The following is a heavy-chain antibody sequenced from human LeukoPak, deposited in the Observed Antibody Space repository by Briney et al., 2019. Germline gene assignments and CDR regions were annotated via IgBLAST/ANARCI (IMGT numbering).Heavy chain of an antibody. Sequence: SETLSLTCTVSGGSISSYYWSWIRQPPGKGLEWIGRIYTSGSTKYNPSLKSRVTISVDTSKNQFSLKLSSVTAADTAVYYCARGYWFYFDYWGQGTLVTVSS. J-gene: IGHJ4*02. CDR1: GGSISSYY. D-gene: IGHD2-8*02. V-gene: IGHV4-4*08. CDR2: IYTSGST. CDR3: ARGYWFYFDY.